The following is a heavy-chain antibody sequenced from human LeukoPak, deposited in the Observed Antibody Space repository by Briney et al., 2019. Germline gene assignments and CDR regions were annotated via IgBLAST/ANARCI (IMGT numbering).Heavy chain of an antibody. D-gene: IGHD6-19*01. Sequence: SETLSLTCTVSGVSISSYYWSWIRQPPGKGLEWIGYIYYSGSTNYNPSLKSRVTISVDTSKNQFSLKLSSVTAADTAVYYCASLAPGYSSGLLAYYYYYYMDVWGKGTTVTVSS. J-gene: IGHJ6*03. CDR3: ASLAPGYSSGLLAYYYYYYMDV. CDR1: GVSISSYY. V-gene: IGHV4-59*12. CDR2: IYYSGST.